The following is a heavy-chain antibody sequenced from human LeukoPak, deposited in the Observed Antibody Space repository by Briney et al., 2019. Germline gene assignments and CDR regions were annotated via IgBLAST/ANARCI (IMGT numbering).Heavy chain of an antibody. Sequence: SETLSLTCTVSGGSISSYYWSWIRQPPPKRLEWIGYIYHSGSTNYNPSLKSRVTISADTSKNQFSLKLSSVTAADTAVYYCARHAGYYFDSGRSFDPWGQGTLVTVSS. CDR3: ARHAGYYFDSGRSFDP. CDR2: IYHSGST. D-gene: IGHD3-10*01. V-gene: IGHV4-59*08. J-gene: IGHJ5*02. CDR1: GGSISSYY.